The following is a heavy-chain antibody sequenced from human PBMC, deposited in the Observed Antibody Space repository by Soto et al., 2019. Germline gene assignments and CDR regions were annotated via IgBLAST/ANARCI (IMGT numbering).Heavy chain of an antibody. V-gene: IGHV3-30-3*01. CDR2: ISYDGSNK. J-gene: IGHJ6*02. CDR1: GFTFSSYA. CDR3: ARGDPGPRVFYYGMDV. D-gene: IGHD3-3*01. Sequence: GGSLRLSCAASGFTFSSYAMHWVRQAPGKGLEWVAVISYDGSNKYYADSVKGRFTISRDNSKNTLYLQMNSLRAEDTAVYYCARGDPGPRVFYYGMDVWGQGTTVTVSS.